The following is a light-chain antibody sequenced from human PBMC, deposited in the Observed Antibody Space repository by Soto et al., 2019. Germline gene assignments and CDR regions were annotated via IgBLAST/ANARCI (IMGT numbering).Light chain of an antibody. Sequence: EIVLTQSPGTLSLSPGERATLSCRARQSVSSIYLAWYQQKPGQAPRLLIYGASSRATGIPDRFSGSGSGTDFTLTITRLEPEDFAMYYCQQYGSSPYTFGQGTKLEIK. J-gene: IGKJ2*01. CDR2: GAS. V-gene: IGKV3-20*01. CDR1: QSVSSIY. CDR3: QQYGSSPYT.